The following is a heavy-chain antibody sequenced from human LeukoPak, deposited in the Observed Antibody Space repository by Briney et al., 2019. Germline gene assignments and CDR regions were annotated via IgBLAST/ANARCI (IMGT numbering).Heavy chain of an antibody. CDR1: GFTFTSSA. Sequence: SVKVSSKASGFTFTSSAVQWVRQARGQRLEWIGWIVVGSGNTNYAQKFQERVTITRDMSTSTAYMELSSLRSEDTAVYYCAPVPYSSSWYFDYWGQGTLVTVSS. V-gene: IGHV1-58*01. D-gene: IGHD6-13*01. CDR3: APVPYSSSWYFDY. CDR2: IVVGSGNT. J-gene: IGHJ4*02.